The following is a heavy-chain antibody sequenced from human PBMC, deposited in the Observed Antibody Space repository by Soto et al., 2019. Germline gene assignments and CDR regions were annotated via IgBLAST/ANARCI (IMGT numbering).Heavy chain of an antibody. CDR2: TSYDGSGK. CDR3: ARWGTTGGLDV. Sequence: QVHLVESGGGLVQPGTSLRLSCVGSGFTFRSYVIHWVRQAPGKGLEWVALTSYDGSGKYYGDSVRGRFTISRDNSRNTVDLQMDSLRLEDTALYYCARWGTTGGLDVWGQGTLVSVSS. J-gene: IGHJ1*01. CDR1: GFTFRSYV. V-gene: IGHV3-30*19. D-gene: IGHD3-16*01.